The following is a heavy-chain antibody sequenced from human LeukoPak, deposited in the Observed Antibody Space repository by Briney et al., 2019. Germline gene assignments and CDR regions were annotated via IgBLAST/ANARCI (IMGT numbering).Heavy chain of an antibody. CDR2: VSGSGGST. Sequence: GGSLRLSCAASGFTFNNYAMSWVRQAPGMGLEWLSYVSGSGGSTYYAASVKGRFTISRDNSKNTVYLQMGSLRAEDTAVYYCAKNRGGTYKYYMDVWGNGTTVTVSS. CDR3: AKNRGGTYKYYMDV. D-gene: IGHD1-1*01. J-gene: IGHJ6*03. V-gene: IGHV3-23*01. CDR1: GFTFNNYA.